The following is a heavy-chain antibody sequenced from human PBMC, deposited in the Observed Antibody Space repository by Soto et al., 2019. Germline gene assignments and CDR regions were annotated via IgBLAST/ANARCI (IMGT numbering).Heavy chain of an antibody. CDR2: IRSNAYGGTT. CDR1: GFTFGDYA. V-gene: IGHV3-49*03. Sequence: EVQLVESGGGLVQPGRSLRLSCTASGFTFGDYAMSWFRQAPGKGLEWVGFIRSNAYGGTTEYAASVKGRFTILRDDSKSIAYRQMNNLKAEDTAVYYCSRDGGGSLWYGSSSIYYMDVWGKGATVNVS. D-gene: IGHD6-13*01. J-gene: IGHJ6*03. CDR3: SRDGGGSLWYGSSSIYYMDV.